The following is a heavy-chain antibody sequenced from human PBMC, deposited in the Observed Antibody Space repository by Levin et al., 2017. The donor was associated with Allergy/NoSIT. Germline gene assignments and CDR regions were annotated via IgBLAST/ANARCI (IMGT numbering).Heavy chain of an antibody. CDR1: GFTFSSYG. CDR2: IWYDGSNK. V-gene: IGHV3-33*01. CDR3: ARYCSGGSCLDAFDI. D-gene: IGHD2-15*01. J-gene: IGHJ3*02. Sequence: GGSLRLSCAASGFTFSSYGMHWVRQAPGKGLEWVAVIWYDGSNKYYADSVKGRFTISRDNSKNTLYLQMNSLRAEDTAVYYCARYCSGGSCLDAFDIWGQGTMVTVSS.